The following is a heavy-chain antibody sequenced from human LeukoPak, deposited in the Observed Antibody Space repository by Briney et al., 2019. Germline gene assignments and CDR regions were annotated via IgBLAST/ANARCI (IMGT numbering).Heavy chain of an antibody. D-gene: IGHD3-3*01. J-gene: IGHJ5*02. Sequence: GESLKISCKASGYSFTNYWIGWVRQMPGKGLEWMGIIYPGDSDTRYSPSFQGQVTISADKSISTAYLQWSSLKASDTAMYYCARRGIFGVVTGGTWFDPWGQGTLVTVSS. CDR2: IYPGDSDT. CDR1: GYSFTNYW. V-gene: IGHV5-51*01. CDR3: ARRGIFGVVTGGTWFDP.